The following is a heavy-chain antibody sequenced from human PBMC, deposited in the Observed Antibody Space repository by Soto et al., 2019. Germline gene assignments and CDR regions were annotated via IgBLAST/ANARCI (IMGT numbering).Heavy chain of an antibody. V-gene: IGHV3-53*01. CDR1: GFTVSSNY. CDR3: TLQLSGPY. Sequence: GGSLRLSCVASGFTVSSNYMSWVRQAPGKGLEWVSVIYSGGSTYYADSVKGRFTISRDNSKNTLYLQMNSLRAEDTALYYCTLQLSGPYWGQGTLVTVSS. CDR2: IYSGGST. J-gene: IGHJ4*02. D-gene: IGHD1-1*01.